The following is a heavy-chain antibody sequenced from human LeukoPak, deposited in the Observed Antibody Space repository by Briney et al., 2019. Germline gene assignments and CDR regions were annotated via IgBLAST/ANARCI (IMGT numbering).Heavy chain of an antibody. V-gene: IGHV1-69*06. Sequence: ASVKVSCKASGGTFSSYAISWVRQAPGQGLEWMGGIIPIFGTANYAQKFQGRVTITADKSTSTAYMELSSPRSEDTAVYYCARQYCSSTSCYFDYWGQGTLVTVSS. CDR2: IIPIFGTA. CDR3: ARQYCSSTSCYFDY. J-gene: IGHJ4*02. D-gene: IGHD2-2*01. CDR1: GGTFSSYA.